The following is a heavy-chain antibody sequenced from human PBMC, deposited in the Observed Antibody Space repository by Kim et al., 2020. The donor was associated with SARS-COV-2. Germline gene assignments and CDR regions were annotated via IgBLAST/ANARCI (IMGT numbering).Heavy chain of an antibody. Sequence: ASVKVSCKASGYTFTSYYMHWVRQAPGQGLEWMGIINPSGGSTSYAQKFQGRVTMTRDTSTSTVYMELSSLRSEDTAVYYCARDLVLPPHSGSYYTEPSRPNYYYYYGMDVWGQGTTVTVSS. D-gene: IGHD3-10*01. CDR3: ARDLVLPPHSGSYYTEPSRPNYYYYYGMDV. V-gene: IGHV1-46*01. CDR1: GYTFTSYY. J-gene: IGHJ6*02. CDR2: INPSGGST.